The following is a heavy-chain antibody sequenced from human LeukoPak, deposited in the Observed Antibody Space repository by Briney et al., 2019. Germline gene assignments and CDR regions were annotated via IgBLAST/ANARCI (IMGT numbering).Heavy chain of an antibody. CDR2: IRQDGSVQ. Sequence: PAGSLRLSCAASAFTFSSNWMSWVRQAPGKGLEWVANIRQDGSVQNYVDSVKGRFIISRDNPKNSVYLQMSSLRAEDTAVYYCLVTTRSRGFDYWGQGTLVTVSS. CDR3: LVTTRSRGFDY. V-gene: IGHV3-7*01. CDR1: AFTFSSNW. D-gene: IGHD1/OR15-1a*01. J-gene: IGHJ4*02.